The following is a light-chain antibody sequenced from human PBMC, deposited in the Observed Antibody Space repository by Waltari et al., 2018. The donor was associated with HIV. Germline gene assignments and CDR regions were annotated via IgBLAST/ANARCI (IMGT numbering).Light chain of an antibody. J-gene: IGLJ2*01. CDR1: DIGSKS. CDR3: QVWDSSSDHRVV. CDR2: YDS. V-gene: IGLV3-21*04. Sequence: SYVLTQPPSVSVAPGKTATFTCGGNDIGSKSVHWYQQKAGQAPVLAIYYDSDRPSGIPERFSGSNSGNTATLTISRVEAGDEADYYCQVWDSSSDHRVVFGGGTKLTVL.